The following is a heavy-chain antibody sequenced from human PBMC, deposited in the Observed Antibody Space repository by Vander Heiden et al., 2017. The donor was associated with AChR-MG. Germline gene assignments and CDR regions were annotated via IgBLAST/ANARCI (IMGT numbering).Heavy chain of an antibody. CDR1: GFTFGDYA. D-gene: IGHD3-10*01. V-gene: IGHV3-49*03. CDR3: TRDLRTRYYFDY. Sequence: EVQLVESGGGLVQPGRSRRLSGTASGFTFGDYAMSWFRQAPGKGLEWVGFIRSKAYGETTDYAASVKGRFSISRDDSKSIAYLQMNSLKTEDTAVYYCTRDLRTRYYFDYWGQGTLVTVSS. CDR2: IRSKAYGETT. J-gene: IGHJ4*02.